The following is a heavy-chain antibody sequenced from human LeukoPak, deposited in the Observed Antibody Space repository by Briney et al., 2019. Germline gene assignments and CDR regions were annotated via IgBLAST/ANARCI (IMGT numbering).Heavy chain of an antibody. J-gene: IGHJ4*02. V-gene: IGHV1-69*13. D-gene: IGHD6-13*01. CDR2: IIPIFGTA. CDR3: ARVLGGSLNGPFDY. Sequence: GASVKVSCKASGGTFSSYAISWVRQAPGQGLEWMGGIIPIFGTANYAQKFQGRVTITADESTSTAYMELSSLRSEDTAVYYCARVLGGSLNGPFDYWGQGTLVTVSS. CDR1: GGTFSSYA.